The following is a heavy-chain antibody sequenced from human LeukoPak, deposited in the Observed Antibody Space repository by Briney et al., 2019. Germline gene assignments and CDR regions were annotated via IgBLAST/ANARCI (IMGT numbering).Heavy chain of an antibody. CDR1: GASISGGYYY. Sequence: PSETLSLTCTVSGASISGGYYYWSWIRQPPGKGLEWIGYIYYSGSSNYNPSLQSRVIISLDTPKNQFSLKLTSVAAADAAVYYCARGGDDYSLFFDFWGQGTVVAVSS. J-gene: IGHJ4*02. CDR2: IYYSGSS. D-gene: IGHD4-4*01. V-gene: IGHV4-30-4*01. CDR3: ARGGDDYSLFFDF.